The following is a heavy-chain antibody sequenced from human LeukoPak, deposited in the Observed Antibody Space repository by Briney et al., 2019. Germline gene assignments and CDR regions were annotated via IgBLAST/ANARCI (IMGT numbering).Heavy chain of an antibody. Sequence: GGSLRLSCAASGLTFSSYNMNWVRQAPGKGLEWVSSISTSSSYIYYADSVKGRFTVSRDNAKNSVYLQMNSLRAEDTAVYYCARARYGEYPASDAFDIWGQGTMVTVSS. CDR2: ISTSSSYI. D-gene: IGHD4-17*01. CDR3: ARARYGEYPASDAFDI. V-gene: IGHV3-21*04. CDR1: GLTFSSYN. J-gene: IGHJ3*02.